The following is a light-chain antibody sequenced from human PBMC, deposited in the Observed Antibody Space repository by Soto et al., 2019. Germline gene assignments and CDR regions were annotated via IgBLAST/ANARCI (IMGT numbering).Light chain of an antibody. Sequence: QSVLTQPPSASGSPGQSVTISCTGTSSDVGGYNYVSWYQQHPGKAPKLMIYEVSKRPSGVPDRFSGYKSGNTASLTVSGLQAEDEADYYCSSYAGSSWEFGGGTKLTVL. CDR2: EVS. CDR1: SSDVGGYNY. V-gene: IGLV2-8*01. CDR3: SSYAGSSWE. J-gene: IGLJ3*02.